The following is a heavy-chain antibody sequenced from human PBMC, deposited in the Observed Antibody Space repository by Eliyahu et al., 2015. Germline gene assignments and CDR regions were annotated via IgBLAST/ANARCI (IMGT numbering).Heavy chain of an antibody. CDR3: ARGPSFINIVATISLDY. V-gene: IGHV3-21*01. CDR2: ISSSSSYI. D-gene: IGHD5-12*01. CDR1: GFTFSSXC. Sequence: EVQLVESGGGLVKPGGSLRLSCPASGFTFSSXCMNWVRQAPGKGLEWVSSISSSSSYIYYADSVKGRFTISRDNAKNSLYLQMNSLRAEDTAVYYCARGPSFINIVATISLDYWGQGTLVTVSS. J-gene: IGHJ4*02.